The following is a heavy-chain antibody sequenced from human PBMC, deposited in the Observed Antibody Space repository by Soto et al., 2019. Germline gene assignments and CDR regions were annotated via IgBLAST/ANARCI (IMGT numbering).Heavy chain of an antibody. J-gene: IGHJ3*02. CDR1: GFSFTDVW. V-gene: IGHV3-15*01. CDR3: TDLLRGVGAFDI. Sequence: EMQLVQSGGGLVKPGGSLRLSCAASGFSFTDVWMSWVRQAPGKGLEWVARVKDKTDGETTDYAAPVEGRFTISRDDSKNTLYLQMNSLKTEDTAVYYCTDLLRGVGAFDIWGQGTMVTVSS. D-gene: IGHD3-10*01. CDR2: VKDKTDGETT.